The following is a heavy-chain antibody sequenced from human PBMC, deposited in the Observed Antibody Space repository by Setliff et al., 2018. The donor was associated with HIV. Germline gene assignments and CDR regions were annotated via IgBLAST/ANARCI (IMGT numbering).Heavy chain of an antibody. J-gene: IGHJ4*02. CDR2: IYHSGRT. Sequence: SETLSLTCTVSGGSISSNSYYWGWIRQPPGKGLEWIGSIYHSGRTYYNPSLKSRVTISVDTSKNQFSLKLTSVTAADTAVYYCAGDQPQDDDSLNGYYNGRYFDYWGQGTLVTVSS. D-gene: IGHD3-9*01. V-gene: IGHV4-39*07. CDR1: GGSISSNSYY. CDR3: AGDQPQDDDSLNGYYNGRYFDY.